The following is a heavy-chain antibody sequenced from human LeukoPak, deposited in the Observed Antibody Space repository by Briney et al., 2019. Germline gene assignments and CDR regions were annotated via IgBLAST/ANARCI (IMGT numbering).Heavy chain of an antibody. Sequence: PGGSLRLSCAASGLTFSNAWMSWVRQAPGKGLEWVGRIKSKTDGGTTDYAAPVKGRFTISRDDSKNTLYLQMNSLKTEDTAVYYCTTEIWFGVSNYWGQGTLVTVSS. CDR2: IKSKTDGGTT. CDR1: GLTFSNAW. D-gene: IGHD3-10*01. V-gene: IGHV3-15*01. J-gene: IGHJ4*02. CDR3: TTEIWFGVSNY.